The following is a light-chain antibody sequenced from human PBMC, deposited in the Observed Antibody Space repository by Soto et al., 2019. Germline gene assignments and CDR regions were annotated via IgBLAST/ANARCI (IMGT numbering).Light chain of an antibody. Sequence: QSALTQPPSASGSPGQSVTISCTGTSSDVGGYNYVSWYQQHPGKAPKLMIYEVSKRPSGVPDRFSGSKSGNTASLTVSGLQAEDEAEYYGSSYAGSNNRVFGTGTKLTVL. V-gene: IGLV2-8*01. J-gene: IGLJ1*01. CDR3: SSYAGSNNRV. CDR2: EVS. CDR1: SSDVGGYNY.